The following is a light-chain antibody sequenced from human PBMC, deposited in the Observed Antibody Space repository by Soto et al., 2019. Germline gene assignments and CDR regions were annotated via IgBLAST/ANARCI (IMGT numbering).Light chain of an antibody. J-gene: IGKJ4*01. CDR2: GAS. V-gene: IGKV3-15*01. Sequence: EIGMSQSAATLSVSTGERATLSCRASQSVSTNLAWYQQKPGQAPRLLIYGASTRAAGIPARFSGSGSGTEFTLTISSLQSADFAVYYCQQYNNWPSLTFGGGTKVAIK. CDR3: QQYNNWPSLT. CDR1: QSVSTN.